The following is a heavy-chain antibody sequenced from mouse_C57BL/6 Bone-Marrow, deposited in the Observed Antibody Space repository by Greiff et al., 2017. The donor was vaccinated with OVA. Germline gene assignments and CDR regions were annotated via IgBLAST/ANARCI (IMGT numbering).Heavy chain of an antibody. CDR3: ARRILRAMDY. CDR2: INPGSGGT. Sequence: VKLMESGAELVRPGTSVKVSCKASGYAFTNYLIEWVKQRPGRGLEWIGVINPGSGGTNYNEKFKGKATLTADKSSSTAYMQLGSLTSEDSAVYFCARRILRAMDYWGQGTSVTVSS. V-gene: IGHV1-54*01. CDR1: GYAFTNYL. D-gene: IGHD1-1*01. J-gene: IGHJ4*01.